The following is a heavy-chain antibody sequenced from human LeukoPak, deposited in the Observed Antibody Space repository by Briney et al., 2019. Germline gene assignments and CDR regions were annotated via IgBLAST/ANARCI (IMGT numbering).Heavy chain of an antibody. Sequence: GGSLRLSCAASGFTFSSYAMSWVRQAPGKGLERVSAISGSGGSTYYADSVKGRFTISRDNSKNTLYLQMNSLRAEDTAVYYCAKGQDDGYYYYYGMDVWGQGTTVTVSS. CDR2: ISGSGGST. CDR3: AKGQDDGYYYYYGMDV. V-gene: IGHV3-23*01. CDR1: GFTFSSYA. D-gene: IGHD1-1*01. J-gene: IGHJ6*02.